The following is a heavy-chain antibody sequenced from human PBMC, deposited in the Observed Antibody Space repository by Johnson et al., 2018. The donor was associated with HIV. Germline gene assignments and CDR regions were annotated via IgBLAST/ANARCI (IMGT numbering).Heavy chain of an antibody. Sequence: MLLVESGGGLVQPGGSLRLSCAASGFTFSSYDMHWVRQATGKGLEWVSAIGTAGDTYYPGSVKGRFTISRENAKNSLYLQMNSLRAGDTAVYYCARGVTGYSYGTWGQGTMVTVSS. CDR3: ARGVTGYSYGT. CDR1: GFTFSSYD. D-gene: IGHD5-18*01. J-gene: IGHJ3*01. V-gene: IGHV3-13*01. CDR2: IGTAGDT.